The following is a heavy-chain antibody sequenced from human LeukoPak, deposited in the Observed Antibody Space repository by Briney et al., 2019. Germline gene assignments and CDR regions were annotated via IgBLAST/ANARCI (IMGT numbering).Heavy chain of an antibody. Sequence: ASVKVSCKASGYTFTSYGITWVRQAPGQGLEWMGWISAYNGNTNYAQKFQGRLTMTTDTSTNTAYMELKSLRPDDTAVYYCARDFFHGHCSGLTCFLLDSWGQGSLVTVSS. CDR2: ISAYNGNT. D-gene: IGHD2-15*01. CDR1: GYTFTSYG. V-gene: IGHV1-18*01. CDR3: ARDFFHGHCSGLTCFLLDS. J-gene: IGHJ4*02.